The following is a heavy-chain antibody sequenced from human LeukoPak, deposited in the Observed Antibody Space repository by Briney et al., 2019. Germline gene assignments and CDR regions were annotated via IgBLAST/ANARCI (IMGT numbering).Heavy chain of an antibody. Sequence: PGGSLRLSCAASGFSFSSFAMTWVRQAPGKGLEWVSGIIDTGGATYCADSVKGRFTISRDNSKNTLFLQMNSLRAEDTAVYYCAKFNGHPTTNYYMDVWGEGTTVTVSS. CDR1: GFSFSSFA. J-gene: IGHJ6*04. CDR3: AKFNGHPTTNYYMDV. D-gene: IGHD3-10*01. CDR2: IIDTGGAT. V-gene: IGHV3-23*01.